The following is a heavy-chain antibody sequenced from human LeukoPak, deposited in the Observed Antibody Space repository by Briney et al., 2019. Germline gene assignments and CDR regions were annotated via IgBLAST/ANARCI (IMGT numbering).Heavy chain of an antibody. CDR3: ARFGSDYSSLIYYYYYYMDV. CDR1: GYTFTSLG. J-gene: IGHJ6*03. CDR2: ISTYNGNT. D-gene: IGHD4-17*01. V-gene: IGHV1-18*01. Sequence: GASVKVSCKASGYTFTSLGISWVRQAPGQGLEWMGWISTYNGNTNYAQKLQGRVSMTTDTSTSTAYMELRSLRSDDTAVYYCARFGSDYSSLIYYYYYYMDVWGKGTTVTVSS.